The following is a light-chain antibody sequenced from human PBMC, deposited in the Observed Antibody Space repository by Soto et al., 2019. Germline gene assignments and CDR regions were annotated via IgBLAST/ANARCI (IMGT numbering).Light chain of an antibody. CDR2: DAS. CDR3: QQRSNWPPTWT. J-gene: IGKJ1*01. Sequence: EIVLTQSPATLSLSPGERATLSCRASQSVGSYLAWYQQRPGQAPRLLVYDASNRATDIPARFSGSGSGTDFTLTSSSLEPEDFAFYFCQQRSNWPPTWTFGQGTKVDIK. CDR1: QSVGSY. V-gene: IGKV3-11*01.